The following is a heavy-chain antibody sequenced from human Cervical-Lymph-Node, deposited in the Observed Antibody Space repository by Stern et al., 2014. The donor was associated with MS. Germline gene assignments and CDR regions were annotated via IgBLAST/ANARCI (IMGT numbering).Heavy chain of an antibody. CDR3: ATTNYDTYGYPGVDY. CDR1: GFTFSTST. D-gene: IGHD3-22*01. V-gene: IGHV3-48*01. J-gene: IGHJ4*02. Sequence: EVQLVESGGGLVQPGGSLRLSCAASGFTFSTSTMNWVRQTPGQGLEWLSYISASSATIYYADSVRGRFTISRDDAKNSLYLQMNSLRAEDTAVYFCATTNYDTYGYPGVDYWGQGTLVTVSS. CDR2: ISASSATI.